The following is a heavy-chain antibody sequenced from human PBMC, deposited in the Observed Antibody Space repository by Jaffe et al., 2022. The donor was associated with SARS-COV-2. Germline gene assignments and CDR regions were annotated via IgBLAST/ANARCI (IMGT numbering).Heavy chain of an antibody. CDR2: INQDGSQK. V-gene: IGHV3-7*01. D-gene: IGHD6-25*01. CDR1: GFTFSSFW. Sequence: EVQLVESGGGLVQPGGSLRLSCAASGFTFSSFWMSWVRQAPGRGLEWVANINQDGSQKYYVDSVKGRFAISRDNAQNSLSLQMDSLRADDTAVYYCARVVAATLFGDYWGQGALVTVS. CDR3: ARVVAATLFGDY. J-gene: IGHJ4*02.